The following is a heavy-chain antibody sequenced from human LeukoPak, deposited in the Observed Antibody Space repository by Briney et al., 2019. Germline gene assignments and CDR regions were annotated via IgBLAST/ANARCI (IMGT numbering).Heavy chain of an antibody. CDR3: ATDGMVRGPDAWFDS. D-gene: IGHD3-10*01. J-gene: IGHJ5*01. CDR2: IYTRGRT. V-gene: IGHV4-61*02. CDR1: GGSVSSGRYY. Sequence: SGTLSLTCTVSGGSVSSGRYYWSWIRQPAGKGLEWIGRIYTRGRTNYNPSLKSRVTISVDTSKNQFSLNLTSVTAADTAVYYCATDGMVRGPDAWFDSWGQGTLVPVSS.